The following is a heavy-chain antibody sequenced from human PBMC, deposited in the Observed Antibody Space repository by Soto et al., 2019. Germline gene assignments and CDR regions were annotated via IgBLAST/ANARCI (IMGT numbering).Heavy chain of an antibody. CDR3: ARITYCGGDCYRGFDP. CDR1: GGSISSGGYS. J-gene: IGHJ5*02. Sequence: QLQLQESGSGLVKPSQTLSLTCTVSGGSISSGGYSWSWIRQPPGKGLEGIGYIYHGSTYYNTSLKSRVTISVDRSKNQFSLKLSSVTAADTAVYYCARITYCGGDCYRGFDPWGQGTLVTVSS. D-gene: IGHD2-21*02. V-gene: IGHV4-30-2*01. CDR2: IYHGST.